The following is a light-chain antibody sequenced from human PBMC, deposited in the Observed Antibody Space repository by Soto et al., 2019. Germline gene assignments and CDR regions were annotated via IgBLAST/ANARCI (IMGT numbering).Light chain of an antibody. Sequence: DIQMTQSPSSLSASVGDRVTITRRARQGISNYLAWYQQKPGKVPKLLIYAASTLQSGVPSRFSGSGSGTDFTLTISSLQPEDVATYYCQQYSDWPPWRFGQGTKVDIK. CDR1: QGISNY. CDR2: AAS. J-gene: IGKJ1*01. V-gene: IGKV1-27*01. CDR3: QQYSDWPPWR.